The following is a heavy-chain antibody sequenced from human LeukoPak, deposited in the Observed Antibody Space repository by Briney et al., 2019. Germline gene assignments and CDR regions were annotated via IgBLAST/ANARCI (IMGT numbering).Heavy chain of an antibody. CDR3: ARHREDGYNFNSYFDY. CDR2: IYYSGST. D-gene: IGHD5-24*01. Sequence: PSETLSLTCTVSGGSISSSSYYWGWIRQPPGKGLEWIGSIYYSGSTYYNPSLKSRVTISVDTSKNQFSLKLSSVTAADTAVYYCARHREDGYNFNSYFDYWGQGTLVTVSS. V-gene: IGHV4-39*01. CDR1: GGSISSSSYY. J-gene: IGHJ4*02.